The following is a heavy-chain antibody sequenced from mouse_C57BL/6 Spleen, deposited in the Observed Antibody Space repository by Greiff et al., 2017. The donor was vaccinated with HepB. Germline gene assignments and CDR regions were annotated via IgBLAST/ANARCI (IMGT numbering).Heavy chain of an antibody. V-gene: IGHV1-50*01. CDR3: ARDYGLSYWYFDV. J-gene: IGHJ1*03. CDR1: GYTFTSYW. CDR2: IDPSDSYT. D-gene: IGHD1-2*01. Sequence: QVQLQQPGAELVKPGASVKLSCKASGYTFTSYWMQWVKQRPGQGLEWIGEIDPSDSYTNYNQKFKGKATLTVDTSSSTAYMQLSSLTSEDSAVYYCARDYGLSYWYFDVWGTGTTVTVSS.